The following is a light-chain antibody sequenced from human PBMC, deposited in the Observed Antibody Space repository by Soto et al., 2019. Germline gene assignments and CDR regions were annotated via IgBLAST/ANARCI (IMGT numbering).Light chain of an antibody. CDR1: NSDVGGYRY. CDR2: EVS. CDR3: SSYRSTNTVV. J-gene: IGLJ2*01. Sequence: QSALTQPASVSGSPGQSITISCTGTNSDVGGYRYVSWYQQHPGKAPKLMIYEVSHRPSGVSNRFSGSKSGNTASLSISGLQAEDAADYYCSSYRSTNTVVFGGGTKLTVL. V-gene: IGLV2-14*01.